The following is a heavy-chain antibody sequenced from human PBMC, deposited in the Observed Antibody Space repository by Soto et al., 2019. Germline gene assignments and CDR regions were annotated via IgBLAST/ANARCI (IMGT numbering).Heavy chain of an antibody. Sequence: GGSLRLSCAASGFTFSTYGMHWVRQAPGKGLEWVAAIWYDGSNKYYADSVKGRFTISRDNSKNTLYLQMNSLRAEDTAVYYCAREGPPYYDSSGYYMVYWGQGTLVTVSS. J-gene: IGHJ4*02. CDR3: AREGPPYYDSSGYYMVY. D-gene: IGHD3-22*01. CDR1: GFTFSTYG. V-gene: IGHV3-33*01. CDR2: IWYDGSNK.